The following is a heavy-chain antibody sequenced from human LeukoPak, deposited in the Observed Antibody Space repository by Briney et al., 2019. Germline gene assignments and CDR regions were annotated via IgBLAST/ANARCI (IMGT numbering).Heavy chain of an antibody. CDR2: ISYDGSNK. J-gene: IGHJ4*02. CDR3: ASGYNTFDY. V-gene: IGHV3-30*04. Sequence: QPGRSLRLSCAASGFTFSSYAMHWVRQAPGKGLEWVAVISYDGSNKYYADSVKGRFTISRDNSKNTLYLQMNSLRAENTAVYYCASGYNTFDYWGQGILVTVSS. CDR1: GFTFSSYA. D-gene: IGHD5-24*01.